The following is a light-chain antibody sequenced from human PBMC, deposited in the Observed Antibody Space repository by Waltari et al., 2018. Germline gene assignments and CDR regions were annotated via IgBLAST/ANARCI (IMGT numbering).Light chain of an antibody. Sequence: QSALTQPASVSGSPGQSIPISCPGTSSAVGTYNLFSWYQHHPGKAPKLMIYESTKRPSGVSNRFSGSKSGNTASLTISGLQAEDEADYYCCSFAGSSPHVVFGGGTKLTVL. J-gene: IGLJ2*01. CDR3: CSFAGSSPHVV. CDR2: EST. V-gene: IGLV2-23*01. CDR1: SSAVGTYNL.